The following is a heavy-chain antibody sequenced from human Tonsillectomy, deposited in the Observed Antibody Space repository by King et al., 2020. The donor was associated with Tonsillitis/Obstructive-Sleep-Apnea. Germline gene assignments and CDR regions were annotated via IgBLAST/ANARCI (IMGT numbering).Heavy chain of an antibody. Sequence: VQLVESGGGVVQPGRSLRLSCAASGFTFRNYGMHWVRQAPGKGLEWVAVIWSDGSNKFYADSVKGRFTISRENSKNTLYLQMNSLRAEATAVYYCARDSDYQPHYLNVWGKGTTVTVSS. CDR2: IWSDGSNK. J-gene: IGHJ6*03. CDR1: GFTFRNYG. D-gene: IGHD2-2*01. V-gene: IGHV3-33*01. CDR3: ARDSDYQPHYLNV.